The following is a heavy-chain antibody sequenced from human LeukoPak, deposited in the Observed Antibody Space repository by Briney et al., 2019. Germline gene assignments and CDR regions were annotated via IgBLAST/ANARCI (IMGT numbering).Heavy chain of an antibody. J-gene: IGHJ4*02. D-gene: IGHD3-10*01. CDR2: IYSGGST. V-gene: IGHV3-53*01. Sequence: PGGSLRLSCAASGFTVSGSYMNWVRQAPGKGLEWVSVIYSGGSTHYADSVKGRFTISRDNSKNTLSLRMNSLKAEDTAAYYCAKANRGFAEHFDCWGQGTLVTVSS. CDR3: AKANRGFAEHFDC. CDR1: GFTVSGSY.